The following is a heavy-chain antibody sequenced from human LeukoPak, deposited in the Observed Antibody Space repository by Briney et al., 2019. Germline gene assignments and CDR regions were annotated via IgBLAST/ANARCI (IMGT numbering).Heavy chain of an antibody. D-gene: IGHD3-16*01. CDR2: IYYSGST. J-gene: IGHJ3*02. CDR1: GFTFGSYG. CDR3: ARHGANYGDCVWGSTNLGAFDI. V-gene: IGHV4-39*01. Sequence: GSLRLSCAASGFTFGSYGVSWVRQAPGKGLEWIGSIYYSGSTYYNPSLKSRVTISVDTSKNQFSLKLGSVTAADTAVYYCARHGANYGDCVWGSTNLGAFDIWGQGTMVTVSS.